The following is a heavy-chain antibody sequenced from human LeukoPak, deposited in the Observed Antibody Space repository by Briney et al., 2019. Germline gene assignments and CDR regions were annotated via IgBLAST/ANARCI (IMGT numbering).Heavy chain of an antibody. CDR1: GYSISSGYY. Sequence: SETLSLTCTVSGYSISSGYYWGWIRQPPGKGLEWIGSIYHSENTYYNPSLKSRVTISVDTSKNQFSLKLSSVTAADTAVYYCARGTSYYDSFLDPWGQGTLVTVSS. V-gene: IGHV4-38-2*02. CDR2: IYHSENT. D-gene: IGHD3-22*01. CDR3: ARGTSYYDSFLDP. J-gene: IGHJ5*02.